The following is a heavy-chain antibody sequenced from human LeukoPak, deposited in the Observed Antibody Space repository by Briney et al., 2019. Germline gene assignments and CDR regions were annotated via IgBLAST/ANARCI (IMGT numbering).Heavy chain of an antibody. D-gene: IGHD6-13*01. CDR2: IYYSGST. CDR3: ARDLGAAGYFDY. CDR1: GGSISSYY. J-gene: IGHJ4*02. Sequence: SETLSLTCTVSGGSISSYYWSWIRQPPGKGLEWIGYIYYSGSTNYNPSLKSRVTTSVDTSKNQFSLKLSSVTAADTAVYYCARDLGAAGYFDYWGQGSLVTVSS. V-gene: IGHV4-59*01.